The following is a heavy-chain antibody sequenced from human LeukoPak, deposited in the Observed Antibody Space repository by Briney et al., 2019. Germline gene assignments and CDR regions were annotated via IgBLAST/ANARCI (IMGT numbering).Heavy chain of an antibody. CDR3: ATQGNCYCSGGSCYDPNWFDS. J-gene: IGHJ5*01. CDR1: GVSISSSGYY. CDR2: MYYSGST. D-gene: IGHD2-15*01. V-gene: IGHV4-39*01. Sequence: PSETLSLTCTASGVSISSSGYYWGWIRQPPGKGLEWIGSMYYSGSTYYNPSLKSRVTISVDTSKNQFALKLSSVTAADTALYYCATQGNCYCSGGSCYDPNWFDSWGQGTLVTVSS.